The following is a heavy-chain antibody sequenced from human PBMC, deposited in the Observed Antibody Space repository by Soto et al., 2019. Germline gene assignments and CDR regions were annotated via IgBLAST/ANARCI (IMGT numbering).Heavy chain of an antibody. CDR1: GFTFSSYA. Sequence: GGSLRLSCAASGFTFSSYAMSWVRQAPGKGLEWVSAISGSGGNTYYADSVKGRFTISRDNSKNTLYLQMNSLRAEDTAVYYCANMPFTMVRGGSDWGQGTLVTVSS. D-gene: IGHD3-10*01. J-gene: IGHJ4*02. V-gene: IGHV3-23*01. CDR3: ANMPFTMVRGGSD. CDR2: ISGSGGNT.